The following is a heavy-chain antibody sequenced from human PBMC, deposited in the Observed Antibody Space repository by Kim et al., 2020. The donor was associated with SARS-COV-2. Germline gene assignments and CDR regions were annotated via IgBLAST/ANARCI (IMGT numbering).Heavy chain of an antibody. D-gene: IGHD1-1*01. CDR3: ARDIRGTYDM. Sequence: GGSLRLSCVGSGFPFSDFSLHWVRQIPGKRLEWLCSLGPDSSNPYYSDSVKGRFTISRVNSRNSLFLQMTNLRAEDTALYFCARDIRGTYDMWGQGTMVTVSS. CDR2: LGPDSSNP. V-gene: IGHV3-43*02. J-gene: IGHJ3*02. CDR1: GFPFSDFS.